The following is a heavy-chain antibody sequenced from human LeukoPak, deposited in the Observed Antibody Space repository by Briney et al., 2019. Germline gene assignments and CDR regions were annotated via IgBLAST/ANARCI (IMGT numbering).Heavy chain of an antibody. Sequence: SETLSLTCTVSGGSFSSHHWSWIRQPPGKGLEWIGYINYSGTTNYNPSLKSRVIMSVDTSKNQFSLRLTSVTAADTAVYYCARGPEGSGSYMCDYLGQGTLVTVSS. CDR1: GGSFSSHH. D-gene: IGHD3-10*01. J-gene: IGHJ4*02. CDR2: INYSGTT. CDR3: ARGPEGSGSYMCDY. V-gene: IGHV4-59*11.